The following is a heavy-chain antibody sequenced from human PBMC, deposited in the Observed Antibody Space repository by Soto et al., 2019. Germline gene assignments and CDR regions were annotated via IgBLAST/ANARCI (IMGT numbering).Heavy chain of an antibody. CDR2: ISWNSGSI. V-gene: IGHV3-9*01. CDR1: GFTFDDYA. D-gene: IGHD4-4*01. CDR3: AKDMFGYTLEPYSNYDLYYFDY. Sequence: EVQLVESGGGLVQPGRSLRLSCAASGFTFDDYAMHWVRQAPGKGLEWVSGISWNSGSIGYADSVKGRFTISRDNAKNSLYLQMNSLRAEDTALYYCAKDMFGYTLEPYSNYDLYYFDYWGQGTLVTVSS. J-gene: IGHJ4*02.